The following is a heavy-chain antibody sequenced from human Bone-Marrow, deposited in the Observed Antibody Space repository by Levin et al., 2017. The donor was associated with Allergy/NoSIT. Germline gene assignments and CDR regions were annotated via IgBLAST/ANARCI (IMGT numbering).Heavy chain of an antibody. CDR1: GFPFRRYG. CDR3: ARDYYGDYSLFDY. CDR2: IWYDGSNK. Sequence: LSLTCAASGFPFRRYGIHWVRPAPGKGLEWVAFIWYDGSNKDYADSVKGRFTISRDNSKNTLYLQMNSLRAEDTAVYYCARDYYGDYSLFDYWGQGTLVTVSS. J-gene: IGHJ4*02. V-gene: IGHV3-33*01. D-gene: IGHD4-17*01.